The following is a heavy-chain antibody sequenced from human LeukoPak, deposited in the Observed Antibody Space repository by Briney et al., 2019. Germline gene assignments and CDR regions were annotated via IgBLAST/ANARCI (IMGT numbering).Heavy chain of an antibody. V-gene: IGHV1-2*06. Sequence: ASVKVSCKASGYTFTGYYMHWVRQAPGQGLEWMGRFNPNSGGTRYARKFQGRVTMTRDTSISTAYMELSRLRSDDTAVYYCAREYSSGWYGDYWGQGTLVTVSS. D-gene: IGHD6-19*01. CDR1: GYTFTGYY. J-gene: IGHJ4*02. CDR2: FNPNSGGT. CDR3: AREYSSGWYGDY.